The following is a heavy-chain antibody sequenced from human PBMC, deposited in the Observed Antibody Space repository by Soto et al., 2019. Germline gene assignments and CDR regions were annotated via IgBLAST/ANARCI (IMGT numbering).Heavy chain of an antibody. CDR2: INPNSGGT. Sequence: ASVKVSCKASGYTFTGYYMHWVRQAPGQGLEWMGWINPNSGGTNYAQKFQGWVTMTRDTSISTAYMELSRLRSDDTAVYYCARERLWFGELLSVAYYYYYGMDVWGQGTTVTVSS. J-gene: IGHJ6*02. D-gene: IGHD3-10*01. CDR3: ARERLWFGELLSVAYYYYYGMDV. V-gene: IGHV1-2*04. CDR1: GYTFTGYY.